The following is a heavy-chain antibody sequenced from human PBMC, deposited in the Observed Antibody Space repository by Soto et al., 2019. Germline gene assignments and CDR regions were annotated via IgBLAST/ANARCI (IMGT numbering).Heavy chain of an antibody. D-gene: IGHD5-12*01. V-gene: IGHV2-5*02. CDR2: IYWDDDK. Sequence: QITLKESGPTLVKPTQTLTLTCTFSGFSLSTSGLGVGWIRQPPGKALEWLALIYWDDDKRYSPSLKSRLTITKDTSKNQVVLTMTNMDPVDTATYYCAPTSGYDYVAGWFDPWGQGTRVTVSS. CDR3: APTSGYDYVAGWFDP. CDR1: GFSLSTSGLG. J-gene: IGHJ5*02.